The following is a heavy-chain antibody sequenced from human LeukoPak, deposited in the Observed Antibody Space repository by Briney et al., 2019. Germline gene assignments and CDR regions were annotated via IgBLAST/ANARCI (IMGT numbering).Heavy chain of an antibody. CDR2: IYHSGDT. CDR1: GYSISGGYY. Sequence: PSETLSLTCAVSGYSISGGYYWGWIRQSPGKGLQWIGSIYHSGDTRYSPSLNSRVTMSVYTSKNQFSLKLSSVTAADTAVYYCARVTFMDVWGTGTTVTVSS. CDR3: ARVTFMDV. V-gene: IGHV4-38-2*01. J-gene: IGHJ6*04. D-gene: IGHD4-11*01.